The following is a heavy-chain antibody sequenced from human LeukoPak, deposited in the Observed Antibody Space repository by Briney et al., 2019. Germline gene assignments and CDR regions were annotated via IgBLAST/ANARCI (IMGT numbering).Heavy chain of an antibody. D-gene: IGHD3-10*01. Sequence: PSETLSLTCAVYGGSFSGYYWSWIRQPPGKGLEWIGEINHSGSTNYNPSLKSRVTISVDTSKNQFSLKLSSVTAADTAVYYCGRDFYGSGIYFDYWGQGILVTVSS. CDR1: GGSFSGYY. V-gene: IGHV4-34*01. CDR2: INHSGST. J-gene: IGHJ4*02. CDR3: GRDFYGSGIYFDY.